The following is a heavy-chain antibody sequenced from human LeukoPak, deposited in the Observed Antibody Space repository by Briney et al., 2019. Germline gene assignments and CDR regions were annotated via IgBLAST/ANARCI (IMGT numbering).Heavy chain of an antibody. Sequence: GGSLRLSYAASGFTFSSYGMHWVRQAPGKGLEWVAVISYDGSNKYYADSVKGRFTISRDNSKNTLYLQMNSLRAEDTAVYYCARDGSGSYYRDDAFDIWGQGTMVTVSS. J-gene: IGHJ3*02. D-gene: IGHD3-10*01. V-gene: IGHV3-30*03. CDR1: GFTFSSYG. CDR2: ISYDGSNK. CDR3: ARDGSGSYYRDDAFDI.